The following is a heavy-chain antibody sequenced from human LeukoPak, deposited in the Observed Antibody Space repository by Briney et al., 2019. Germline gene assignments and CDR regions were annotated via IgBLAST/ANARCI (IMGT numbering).Heavy chain of an antibody. V-gene: IGHV4-39*07. CDR3: ARERIIVYYYYMDV. CDR1: GGSISSSSYY. CDR2: IYYSGST. J-gene: IGHJ6*03. Sequence: PSETLSLTCTVSGGSISSSSYYWGWIRQPPGKGLEWIGSIYYSGSTYYNPSLKSRVTISVDTSKNQFSLKLSSVTAADTAVCYCARERIIVYYYYMDVWGKGTTVTVSS. D-gene: IGHD1-26*01.